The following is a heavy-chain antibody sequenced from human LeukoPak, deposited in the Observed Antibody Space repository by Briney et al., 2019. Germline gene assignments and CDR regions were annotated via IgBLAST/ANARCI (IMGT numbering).Heavy chain of an antibody. CDR3: ARILLGYCSGGNCYSGYFQY. Sequence: PSETLSLTCTVSGGSISSSSYYWGWIRQPPGKGLEWIGEINHSGGTHSNPSLKSRVTISVDTSKNQFSLKLSSVTAADTAVYYCARILLGYCSGGNCYSGYFQYWGQGTLVTVSS. CDR1: GGSISSSSYY. D-gene: IGHD2-15*01. V-gene: IGHV4-39*07. CDR2: INHSGGT. J-gene: IGHJ1*01.